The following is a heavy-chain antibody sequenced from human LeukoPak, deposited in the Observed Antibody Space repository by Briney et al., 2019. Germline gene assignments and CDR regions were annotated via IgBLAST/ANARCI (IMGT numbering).Heavy chain of an antibody. CDR2: IYYSGST. CDR1: GGSISSYY. V-gene: IGHV4-59*01. D-gene: IGHD3-10*01. J-gene: IGHJ5*02. CDR3: ASGQIYYGSGSPIPNWFDP. Sequence: SETLSLTCTVSGGSISSYYWSWIRQPPGKGLEWIGYIYYSGSTNYNPSLKSRVTISVDTSKNQFSLKLSSVTAADTAVYYCASGQIYYGSGSPIPNWFDPWGQGTLVTVSS.